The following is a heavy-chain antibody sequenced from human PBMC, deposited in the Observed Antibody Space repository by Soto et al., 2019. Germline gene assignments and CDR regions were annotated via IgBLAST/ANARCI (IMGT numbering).Heavy chain of an antibody. D-gene: IGHD3-9*01. CDR2: IYYSGST. CDR3: ARDIRDIDSASWFDP. CDR1: GGSISSYY. J-gene: IGHJ5*02. V-gene: IGHV4-59*01. Sequence: TLSLTCTVSGGSISSYYWSWIRQPPGKGLEWIGYIYYSGSTNYNPSLKSRVTISVDTSKNQFSLKLSSVTAADTAVYYCARDIRDIDSASWFDPWGQGTLVTVSS.